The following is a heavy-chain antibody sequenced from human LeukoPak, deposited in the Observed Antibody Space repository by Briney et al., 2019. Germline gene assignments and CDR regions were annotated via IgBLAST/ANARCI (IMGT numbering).Heavy chain of an antibody. CDR1: GFTFSSYA. Sequence: GGSLRLSCAASGFTFSSYAMSWVRQAPGKGLEWVSTISGSGGSTYYADSVKGRFTISRDNSKNTLYLQTNSLRAEDTAVYYCAKGYSSGWSYFDYWGQGTLVTVSS. CDR2: ISGSGGST. CDR3: AKGYSSGWSYFDY. D-gene: IGHD6-19*01. J-gene: IGHJ4*02. V-gene: IGHV3-23*01.